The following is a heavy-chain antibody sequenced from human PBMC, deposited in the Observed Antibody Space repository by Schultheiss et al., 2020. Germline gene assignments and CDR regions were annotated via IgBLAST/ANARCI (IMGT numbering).Heavy chain of an antibody. D-gene: IGHD5-12*01. CDR3: ARAGMVATSNY. J-gene: IGHJ4*02. Sequence: GGSLRLSCGASGFIFSHFAMHWVRQAPGKGLEWVSAISGSGGSTYYADSVKGRFTISRDNAKNSLYLQMNSLRAEDTAVYYCARAGMVATSNYCGQGTLVTVSS. CDR2: ISGSGGST. V-gene: IGHV3-21*04. CDR1: GFIFSHFA.